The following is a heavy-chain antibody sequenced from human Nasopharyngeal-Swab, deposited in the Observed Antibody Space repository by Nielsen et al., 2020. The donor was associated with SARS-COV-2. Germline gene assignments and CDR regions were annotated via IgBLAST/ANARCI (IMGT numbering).Heavy chain of an antibody. CDR2: IKHDGSEK. V-gene: IGHV3-7*04. Sequence: GEALKISCTASEFNFGSYWMSWVRQAPGKGREWVAHIKHDGSEKYYVDSVEGRFTISRDDAKNSLYLQRNSLRAEDTAVYYCARDGQQQLGDWYYYVDVWGNGTTVTVSS. CDR1: EFNFGSYW. J-gene: IGHJ6*03. D-gene: IGHD6-13*01. CDR3: ARDGQQQLGDWYYYVDV.